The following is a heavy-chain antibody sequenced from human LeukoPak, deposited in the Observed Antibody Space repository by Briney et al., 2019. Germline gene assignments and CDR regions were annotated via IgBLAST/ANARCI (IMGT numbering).Heavy chain of an antibody. V-gene: IGHV3-30*19. CDR3: ARDFRIRGYSYGIYWYFDL. J-gene: IGHJ2*01. CDR2: IWDDGSNK. CDR1: GFIFSSYG. D-gene: IGHD5-18*01. Sequence: GGSLRLSYVASGFIFSSYGMHWVRQAPGKGLEWVAVIWDDGSNKYYADSVKGRFTISRDNSKNTLYLQMNSLRAEDTAVYYCARDFRIRGYSYGIYWYFDLWGRGTLVTVSS.